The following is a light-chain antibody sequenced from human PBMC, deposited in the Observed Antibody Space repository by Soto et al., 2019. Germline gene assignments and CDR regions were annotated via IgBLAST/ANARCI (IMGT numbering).Light chain of an antibody. J-gene: IGLJ2*01. CDR1: SGSVSTTYY. CDR3: MLYMGVGLVV. CDR2: STN. V-gene: IGLV8-61*01. Sequence: QAVVTQEPSFSVSPGGTVTLTCGLTSGSVSTTYYPSWYQQTPGQAPRTLIYSTNIRSSGVPDRFSGSILGNKAALTITGDQAAYESDYHGMLYMGVGLVVFGVETKLTVL.